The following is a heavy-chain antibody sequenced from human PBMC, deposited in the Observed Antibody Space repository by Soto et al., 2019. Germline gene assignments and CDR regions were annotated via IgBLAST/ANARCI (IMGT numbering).Heavy chain of an antibody. D-gene: IGHD3-10*01. V-gene: IGHV4-4*07. CDR1: GGSISSYY. CDR3: ARDREYYYGSGSYYKGYYYYGMDV. J-gene: IGHJ6*02. CDR2: TYTSGST. Sequence: SETLSLTCTVSGGSISSYYGSWIRQPAGKGLEWIGRTYTSGSTNYNPSLKSRVTMSVDTSKNQFSLKLSSVTAADTAVYYCARDREYYYGSGSYYKGYYYYGMDVWGQGTTVTVSS.